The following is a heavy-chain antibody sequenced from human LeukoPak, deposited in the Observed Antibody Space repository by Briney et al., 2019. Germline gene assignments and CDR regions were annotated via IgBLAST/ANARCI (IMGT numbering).Heavy chain of an antibody. J-gene: IGHJ6*02. Sequence: GASVKVSCKASGYTFTSYYMHWVRQAPGQGLEWMGIINPVGGSTSYAQKFQGRVTMTRDTSTSTVYMELSSLRSEDTAVYYCARDQTPDGMDVWGQGTTVTVSS. CDR3: ARDQTPDGMDV. CDR1: GYTFTSYY. V-gene: IGHV1-46*01. CDR2: INPVGGST.